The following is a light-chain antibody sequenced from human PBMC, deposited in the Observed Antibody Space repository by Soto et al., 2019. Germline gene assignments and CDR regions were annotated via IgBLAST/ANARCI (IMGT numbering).Light chain of an antibody. CDR1: QSISSK. Sequence: EIVMTQSPATLSVSPGERATLSCRASQSISSKLAWYQQKPGQAPSLLIYGASTRATGIPARFSGSGSGTEFTLTISSLRSEDFAVYYCQQYHDWPPLTFGQGTKLEIK. J-gene: IGKJ2*01. V-gene: IGKV3-15*01. CDR3: QQYHDWPPLT. CDR2: GAS.